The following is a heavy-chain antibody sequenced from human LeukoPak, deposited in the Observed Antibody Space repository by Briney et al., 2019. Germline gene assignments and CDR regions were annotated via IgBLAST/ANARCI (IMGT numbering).Heavy chain of an antibody. CDR3: ARGDTVTGAKYWFDT. Sequence: PGGSLRLSCAASGFTLSDYWMSWVRQAPGKGLEWVSFVRSETYGGTSLYAASVEGRFTVSRDDSRGVAFLQMNSLRTEDTAIYYCARGDTVTGAKYWFDTWGQGTLVTVSS. CDR2: VRSETYGGTS. CDR1: GFTLSDYW. D-gene: IGHD5-18*01. J-gene: IGHJ5*02. V-gene: IGHV3-49*04.